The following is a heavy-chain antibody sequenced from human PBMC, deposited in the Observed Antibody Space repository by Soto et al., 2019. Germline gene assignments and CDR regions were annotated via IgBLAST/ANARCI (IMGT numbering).Heavy chain of an antibody. Sequence: EVKLVESGGGLVQPGGSLRLSCAASGFTFSSYWMSWVRQAPGKGLEWVANIKQDGSEKYYVDSVKGRFTISRDNAKNSLYLQMNSLRAEDTAVYYCARDRSIAAENWFDPWGQGTLVTVSS. CDR3: ARDRSIAAENWFDP. V-gene: IGHV3-7*01. D-gene: IGHD6-6*01. J-gene: IGHJ5*02. CDR1: GFTFSSYW. CDR2: IKQDGSEK.